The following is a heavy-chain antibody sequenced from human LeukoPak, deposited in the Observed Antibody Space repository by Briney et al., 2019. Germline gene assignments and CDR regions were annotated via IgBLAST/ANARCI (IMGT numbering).Heavy chain of an antibody. J-gene: IGHJ4*02. D-gene: IGHD4-11*01. CDR3: AREDHSNYNY. V-gene: IGHV3-9*01. CDR2: ISWNSGSI. Sequence: GGSLRLSCAASGFTFDDYAMHWVRQAPGKGLEWVSGISWNSGSIGYADSVKGRFTISRDNAKNSLYLQMNSLRAEDTAVYYCAREDHSNYNYWGQGTLVTVSS. CDR1: GFTFDDYA.